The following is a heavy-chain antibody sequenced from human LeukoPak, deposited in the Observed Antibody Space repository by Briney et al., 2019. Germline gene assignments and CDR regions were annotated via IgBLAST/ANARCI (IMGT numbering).Heavy chain of an antibody. J-gene: IGHJ3*01. CDR2: IYPGDSDT. V-gene: IGHV5-51*01. D-gene: IGHD2-15*01. CDR3: ARQQQFCSGGNCYSLNAFDL. CDR1: GYNFITYW. Sequence: HGESLKISCKGSGYNFITYWIGWVRQMPGKGLEWMGIIYPGDSDTRYSPSFQGQVTISAAKSISTAYLQWSSLKASDTAMYYCARQQQFCSGGNCYSLNAFDLWGQGTVVTVSS.